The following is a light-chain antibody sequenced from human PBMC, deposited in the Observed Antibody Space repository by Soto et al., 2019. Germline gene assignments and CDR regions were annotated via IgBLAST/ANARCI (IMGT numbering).Light chain of an antibody. J-gene: IGKJ1*01. Sequence: EIVLTQSPGTLSLSPGGRATLSCRASQSVSGSYLAWYQQKPGQAPRLLIYGASSRATVIPDRFSGSGSGIDFTLIISRLEPEDFAVYYWQQYGSSPETFGQGTKLEIK. CDR2: GAS. V-gene: IGKV3-20*01. CDR1: QSVSGSY. CDR3: QQYGSSPET.